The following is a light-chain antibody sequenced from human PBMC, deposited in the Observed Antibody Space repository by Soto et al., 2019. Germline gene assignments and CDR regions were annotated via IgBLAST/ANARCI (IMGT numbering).Light chain of an antibody. Sequence: AIQMTQSPSSLSASIGDRVTITCRAGQAIGSELGWYQQKPGKAPKLLISVASNLQSGVPSRFSGSGSGTEFTLTISRLEPEDFAVYYCQQYGASPWTFGQGTKVDI. CDR3: QQYGASPWT. V-gene: IGKV1-6*01. CDR2: VAS. CDR1: QAIGSE. J-gene: IGKJ1*01.